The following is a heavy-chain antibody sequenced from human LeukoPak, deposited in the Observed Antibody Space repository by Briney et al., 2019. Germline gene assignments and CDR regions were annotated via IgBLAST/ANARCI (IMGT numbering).Heavy chain of an antibody. D-gene: IGHD6-13*01. CDR2: INHNGGT. V-gene: IGHV4-34*01. Sequence: SETLSLTCAVYGGSFSGYFWSWIRQPPGKGLEWIGDINHNGGTNYNPSLKSRVTISVDTSKNQFSLKLSSVTAADTAVYYCARLKSSSSPPFDYWGQGTLVTVSS. CDR1: GGSFSGYF. CDR3: ARLKSSSSPPFDY. J-gene: IGHJ4*02.